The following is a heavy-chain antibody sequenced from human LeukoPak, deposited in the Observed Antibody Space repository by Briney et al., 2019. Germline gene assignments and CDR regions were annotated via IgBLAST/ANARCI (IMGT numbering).Heavy chain of an antibody. D-gene: IGHD6-19*01. J-gene: IGHJ6*03. V-gene: IGHV3-23*01. CDR3: AKATHSSGWYSRYYYYYMDV. CDR2: ISGSGGST. Sequence: GGSLRLSCAASGFTFSSYGMSWVRQAPGKGLEWVSAISGSGGSTYYADSVKGRFTISRDNSKNTLYLQMNSLRAEDTAVYYCAKATHSSGWYSRYYYYYMDVWGKGTTVTVSS. CDR1: GFTFSSYG.